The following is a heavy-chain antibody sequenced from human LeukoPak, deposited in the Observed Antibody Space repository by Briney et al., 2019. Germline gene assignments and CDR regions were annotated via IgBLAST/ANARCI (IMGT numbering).Heavy chain of an antibody. CDR2: ISAYNGNT. V-gene: IGHV1-18*01. CDR3: ARGSLYYDFWSGYENHFDY. J-gene: IGHJ4*02. D-gene: IGHD3-3*01. Sequence: ASVKVSCKASGYTFTSYGISWVRQAPGQGLEWMGWISAYNGNTNYAQKLQGRVTMTTDTSTSTAYMELRSLRSDDTPVYYCARGSLYYDFWSGYENHFDYWGQGTLVTVSS. CDR1: GYTFTSYG.